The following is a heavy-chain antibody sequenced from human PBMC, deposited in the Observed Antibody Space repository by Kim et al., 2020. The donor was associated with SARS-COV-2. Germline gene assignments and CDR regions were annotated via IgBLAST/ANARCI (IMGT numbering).Heavy chain of an antibody. J-gene: IGHJ4*02. V-gene: IGHV3-30*03. CDR3: ARGHYDSSAFDY. D-gene: IGHD3-22*01. Sequence: YYAGSVKGRFTISRENSKNLLYLHMNSLRSEDTALYYCARGHYDSSAFDYCGQGTLVTVSS.